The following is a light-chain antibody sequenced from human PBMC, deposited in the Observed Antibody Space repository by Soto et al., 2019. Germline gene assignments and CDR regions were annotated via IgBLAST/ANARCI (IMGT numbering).Light chain of an antibody. CDR2: KTS. J-gene: IGKJ1*01. V-gene: IGKV1-5*03. CDR1: QSLTMG. CDR3: QHWTDYSWT. Sequence: DIHMTQSPSTLFASVGDGVTLTCRAIQSLTMGLAWYHQKPGKAPNLLIYKTSSLESGVPSRFSGSGSGTEFTLTISSLQPDDFATYYCQHWTDYSWTFGQGTKVEVK.